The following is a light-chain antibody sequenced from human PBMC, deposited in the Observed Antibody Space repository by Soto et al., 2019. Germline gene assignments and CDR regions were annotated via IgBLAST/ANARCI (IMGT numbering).Light chain of an antibody. J-gene: IGLJ2*01. V-gene: IGLV1-44*01. CDR2: SNN. Sequence: QSVLTQPPSASGTPGQRVTISCSGSSFNIGSNSVNWYQQLPGAAPKLLIYSNNQRPSGVPDRCSGSKSGTSASLAISGLQSEDEADYYCAAWDGRLTGHVVFGGGTKLTVL. CDR3: AAWDGRLTGHVV. CDR1: SFNIGSNS.